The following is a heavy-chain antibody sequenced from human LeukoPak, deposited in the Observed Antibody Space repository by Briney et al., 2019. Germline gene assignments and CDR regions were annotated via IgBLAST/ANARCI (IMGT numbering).Heavy chain of an antibody. Sequence: GGSLRLSCAASGFTFSSYGMHWVRQAPGKGLEWVAVIWYDGSNKYYADSVKGRFTISRDNSKSTLYLQMNSLRAEDTAVYYCARDSDYYGSGSYSPDYWGQGTLVTVSS. V-gene: IGHV3-33*01. CDR1: GFTFSSYG. J-gene: IGHJ4*02. CDR3: ARDSDYYGSGSYSPDY. D-gene: IGHD3-10*01. CDR2: IWYDGSNK.